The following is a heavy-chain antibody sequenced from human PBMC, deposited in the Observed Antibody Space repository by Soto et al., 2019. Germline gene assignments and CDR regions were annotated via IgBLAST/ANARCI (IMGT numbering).Heavy chain of an antibody. Sequence: QLQLQESGPGLVKPSETLSLTCTVSGGSISDSNYYWGWIRQPPGKGLKWIGSIYYSGSAYYDPCLESRVPMSVDTSQNQFSLILSSVTAADTAVDYGARHSGRFGLAGAGIDSWGQGTLVSVSS. CDR1: GGSISDSNYY. J-gene: IGHJ5*01. CDR2: IYYSGSA. V-gene: IGHV4-39*01. CDR3: ARHSGRFGLAGAGIDS. D-gene: IGHD6-19*01.